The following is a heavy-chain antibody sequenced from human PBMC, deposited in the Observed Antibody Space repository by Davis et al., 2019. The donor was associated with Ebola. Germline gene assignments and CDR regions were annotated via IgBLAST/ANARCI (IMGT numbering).Heavy chain of an antibody. CDR2: INPNDGRT. Sequence: AASVKVSCKASGYTFTNYYMHWVRQAPGQGLEWMGMINPNDGRTIYAQKFQGRVTFTRDTSATTAYMDLSSLRSEDTAVYFCARLSSTWSSLYGMDVRGQGTTVTVSS. V-gene: IGHV1-46*01. D-gene: IGHD6-13*01. J-gene: IGHJ6*02. CDR3: ARLSSTWSSLYGMDV. CDR1: GYTFTNYY.